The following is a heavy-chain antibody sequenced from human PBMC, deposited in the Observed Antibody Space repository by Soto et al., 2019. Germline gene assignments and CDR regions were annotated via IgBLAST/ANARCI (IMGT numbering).Heavy chain of an antibody. J-gene: IGHJ3*02. Sequence: SGPTLVNPTQTLTLTCTFSGFSLSTSGMCVSWIRQPPGKALEWLALIDWDDDKYYSTSLKTRLTISKDTSKNQVVLTMTNMEHVDTATYYCERLRLMFGYDSSDLALFDIWGQGTMVTVSS. V-gene: IGHV2-70*01. CDR1: GFSLSTSGMC. CDR3: ERLRLMFGYDSSDLALFDI. D-gene: IGHD3-22*01. CDR2: IDWDDDK.